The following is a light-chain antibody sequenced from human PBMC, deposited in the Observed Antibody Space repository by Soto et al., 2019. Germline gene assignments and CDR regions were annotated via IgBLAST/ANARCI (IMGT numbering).Light chain of an antibody. Sequence: SALTQPASVSGSPGQSITISCTGTSSDVGGYNYVSWYQQHPGKAHKLMIYDVSNRPSGVSNRFSGSKSGNTASLTISGLQAEDEADYYCSSYTSSSTPYVFGTGTKVTVL. CDR2: DVS. CDR1: SSDVGGYNY. J-gene: IGLJ1*01. CDR3: SSYTSSSTPYV. V-gene: IGLV2-14*01.